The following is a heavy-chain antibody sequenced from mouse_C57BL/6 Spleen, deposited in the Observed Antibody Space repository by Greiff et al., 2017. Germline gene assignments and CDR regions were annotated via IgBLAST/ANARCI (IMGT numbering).Heavy chain of an antibody. V-gene: IGHV3-6*01. D-gene: IGHD1-2*01. CDR2: ISYDGSN. CDR1: GYSITSGYY. CDR3: ARGGNYYGPYYFDY. Sequence: EVKLVESGPGLVKPSQSLSLTCSVTGYSITSGYYWNWIRQFPGNKLEWMGYISYDGSNNYNPSLKNRISITRDTSKNQFFLKLNSVTTEDTATYYCARGGNYYGPYYFDYWGQGTTLTVSS. J-gene: IGHJ2*01.